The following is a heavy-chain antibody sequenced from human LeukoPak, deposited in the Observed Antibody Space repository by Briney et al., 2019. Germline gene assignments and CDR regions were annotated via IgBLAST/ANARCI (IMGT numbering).Heavy chain of an antibody. CDR1: GGSVSSGSYF. J-gene: IGHJ4*02. D-gene: IGHD3-22*01. Sequence: SETLSLTRTVSGGSVSSGSYFWSWIRQPPGKGLEWIGYIYYSGSTNYNPSLMSRVTISVDTSKNQFSLKLRSVTAADTAVYYCAREGQAQYYYDSSGYYRDPGYYFDYWGQGTLVTVSS. CDR3: AREGQAQYYYDSSGYYRDPGYYFDY. V-gene: IGHV4-61*01. CDR2: IYYSGST.